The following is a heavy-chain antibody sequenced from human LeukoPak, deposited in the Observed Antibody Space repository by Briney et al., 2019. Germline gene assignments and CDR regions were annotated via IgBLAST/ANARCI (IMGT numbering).Heavy chain of an antibody. Sequence: PSQTLPLTCTVSGASINSGVYYWSWIRQLPGKGLEWIGYIYYSGNAYYNPSLKSRLTISVDTSKNQFSLKLSSVTAADTAVYYCARGGGDGIKPFDPWGQGTLVTVSS. CDR1: GASINSGVYY. J-gene: IGHJ5*02. D-gene: IGHD1-14*01. CDR3: ARGGGDGIKPFDP. CDR2: IYYSGNA. V-gene: IGHV4-31*03.